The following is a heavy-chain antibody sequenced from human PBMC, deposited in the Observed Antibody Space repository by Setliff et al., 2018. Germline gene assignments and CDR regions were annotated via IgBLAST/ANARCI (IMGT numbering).Heavy chain of an antibody. D-gene: IGHD3-3*01. Sequence: SETLSLTCAVSGGSISSGSYYWSWIRQPAGKGLEWVGRLHTSGSTNYNPSLKSRATISVDTSKNQFSLNLTSVTAADTAVYYCRFWSGYYKNDYWGQGTLVTVSS. CDR2: LHTSGST. V-gene: IGHV4-61*02. CDR1: GGSISSGSYY. CDR3: RFWSGYYKNDY. J-gene: IGHJ4*02.